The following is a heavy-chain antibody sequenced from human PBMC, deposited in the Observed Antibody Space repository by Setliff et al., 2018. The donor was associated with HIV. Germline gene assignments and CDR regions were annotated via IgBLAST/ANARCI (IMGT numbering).Heavy chain of an antibody. D-gene: IGHD2-2*01. V-gene: IGHV3-48*04. CDR2: ISSKRTSI. J-gene: IGHJ4*02. CDR3: ASHFGYCSSTSCEGY. Sequence: VGSLRLSCETSVFTFGDFCMNWVRQAPGKGLEWISYISSKRTSIYYVDSVKGRFTISRDNAKNSLYLQMNSLRAEDTAVYYCASHFGYCSSTSCEGYWGQGALVTVSS. CDR1: VFTFGDFC.